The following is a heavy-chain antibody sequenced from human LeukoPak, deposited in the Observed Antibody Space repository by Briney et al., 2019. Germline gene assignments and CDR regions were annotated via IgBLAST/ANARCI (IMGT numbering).Heavy chain of an antibody. CDR1: GYNFTSYW. CDR2: IYPGDSDT. V-gene: IGHV5-51*01. CDR3: ASRVWLQEESHDAFDI. D-gene: IGHD5-24*01. J-gene: IGHJ3*02. Sequence: GESLKISCKGSGYNFTSYWIGWVRQMPGKGLEWMGIIYPGDSDTRYSPSFQGQVTISADKSISTAYLQWSSLKASDTAMYYCASRVWLQEESHDAFDIWGQGTMVTVSS.